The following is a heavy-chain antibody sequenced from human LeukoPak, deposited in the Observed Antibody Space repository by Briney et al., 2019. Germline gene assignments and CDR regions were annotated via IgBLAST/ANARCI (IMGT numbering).Heavy chain of an antibody. CDR3: ARYTRPFDY. D-gene: IGHD1-1*01. CDR2: INQDGSEK. V-gene: IGHV3-7*01. Sequence: GGSLRLSCAASGFTFSTYWMSWVRQAPGKGLEWVANINQDGSEKYYVDSVKGRFTISRDNAKDSLYLQMNSLGAEGTAAYYCARYTRPFDYWGQGTLVTVSS. J-gene: IGHJ4*02. CDR1: GFTFSTYW.